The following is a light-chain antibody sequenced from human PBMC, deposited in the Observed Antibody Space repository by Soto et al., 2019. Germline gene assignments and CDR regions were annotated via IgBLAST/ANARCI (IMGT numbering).Light chain of an antibody. Sequence: QSVLTQPASVSGSPGQSITISCTGTSSDVGGYNYVSWYQQHPGKAPKLMIYEVSNRSSGVSNRFSGSKSGNTASLTISGLQREDEADYFCSSYGSTSTRYVFGTGTKVTVL. V-gene: IGLV2-14*01. CDR1: SSDVGGYNY. J-gene: IGLJ1*01. CDR2: EVS. CDR3: SSYGSTSTRYV.